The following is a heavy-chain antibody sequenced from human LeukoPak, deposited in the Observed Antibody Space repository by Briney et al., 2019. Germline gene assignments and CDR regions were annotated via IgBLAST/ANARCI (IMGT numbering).Heavy chain of an antibody. CDR1: GGSISSSSYY. V-gene: IGHV4-39*07. J-gene: IGHJ4*02. Sequence: KASETLSLTCTVSGGSISSSSYYWGWIRQPPGKGLEWIGSIYHSGSTYYNPSLKSRVTISVDTSKNQFSLKLSSVTAADTAVYYCARVLDFWSGHADYWGQGTLVTVSS. D-gene: IGHD3-3*01. CDR2: IYHSGST. CDR3: ARVLDFWSGHADY.